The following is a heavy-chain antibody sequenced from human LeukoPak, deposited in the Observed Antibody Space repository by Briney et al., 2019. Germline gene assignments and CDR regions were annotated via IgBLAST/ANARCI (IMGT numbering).Heavy chain of an antibody. CDR1: GGSVSSGSYY. Sequence: SETLSLTCTVSGGSVSSGSYYWSWIRQPPGKGLERSGYIYYSGSTNYNPSLKSRVTISVDTSKNQFSLKLSSVTAADTAVYYCARHRRPEEDYYDSSGYSPFDYWGQGTLVTVSS. J-gene: IGHJ4*02. V-gene: IGHV4-61*01. CDR3: ARHRRPEEDYYDSSGYSPFDY. CDR2: IYYSGST. D-gene: IGHD3-22*01.